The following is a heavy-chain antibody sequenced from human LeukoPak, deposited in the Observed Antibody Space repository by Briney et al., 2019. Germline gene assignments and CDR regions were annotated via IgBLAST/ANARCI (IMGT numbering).Heavy chain of an antibody. CDR2: INPNSGGT. CDR3: SKDGSMPWGYYMDV. CDR1: GYTFTGYY. D-gene: IGHD2/OR15-2a*01. J-gene: IGHJ6*03. Sequence: ASVKVSCKASGYTFTGYYMHWVRQAPGQGLEWMRWINPNSGGTNYAQKFQGRVTMTRDTSISTAYMELSRLRSDDTAVYYCSKDGSMPWGYYMDVWGKGTTVTISS. V-gene: IGHV1-2*02.